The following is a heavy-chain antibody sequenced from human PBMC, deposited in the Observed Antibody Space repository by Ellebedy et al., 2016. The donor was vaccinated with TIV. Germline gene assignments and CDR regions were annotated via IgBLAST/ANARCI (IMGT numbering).Heavy chain of an antibody. D-gene: IGHD2-15*01. J-gene: IGHJ4*02. CDR1: GDSVSSNSAT. CDR3: VRKRDGSYIDY. Sequence: SQTLSLTXAISGDSVSSNSATWTWIRQSPSRGLEWLGRTYYRSKWYNDYAVSMQSRMTINPDTSKNQFSLKLNSVTAADTAVYYCVRKRDGSYIDYWGQGTLVTVSS. CDR2: TYYRSKWYN. V-gene: IGHV6-1*01.